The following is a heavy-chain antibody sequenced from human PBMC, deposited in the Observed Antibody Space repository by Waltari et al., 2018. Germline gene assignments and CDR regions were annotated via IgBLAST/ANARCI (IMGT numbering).Heavy chain of an antibody. Sequence: EVQLVQSGTQVKKPGESLRISCKASGYSFSSFWIGGVRQMPGKGMGWMGLIVPRDSDTRCTPSSQGRVTISADKSTGTAYLQFSSLTASDTAMYFCARELIWPGELGPFELWGQGTFVSVSS. CDR2: IVPRDSDT. CDR1: GYSFSSFW. D-gene: IGHD1-26*01. CDR3: ARELIWPGELGPFEL. J-gene: IGHJ3*01. V-gene: IGHV5-51*01.